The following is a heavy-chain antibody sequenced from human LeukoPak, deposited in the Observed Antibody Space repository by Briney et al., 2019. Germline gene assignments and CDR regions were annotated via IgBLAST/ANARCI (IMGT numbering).Heavy chain of an antibody. V-gene: IGHV4-34*01. D-gene: IGHD3-9*01. Sequence: SETLSLTCAVYGGSFSGYYWSWLRQPPGKGLEWIGEINHSGSTNYNPSLKSRVTISVDTSKNLFSLKLSSVTAADTAVYYCARGNARFYDVLTGYSHWGQGTLVTVSS. CDR3: ARGNARFYDVLTGYSH. J-gene: IGHJ4*02. CDR2: INHSGST. CDR1: GGSFSGYY.